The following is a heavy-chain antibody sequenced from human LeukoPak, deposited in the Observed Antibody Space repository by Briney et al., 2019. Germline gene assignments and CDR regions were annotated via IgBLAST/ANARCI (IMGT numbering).Heavy chain of an antibody. CDR1: GFTFSSYA. D-gene: IGHD3-9*01. V-gene: IGHV3-23*01. Sequence: GGSLRLSCAASGFTFSSYAMTWVRQAPGKGLEWVSAISGSGGSTYYADSVKGRFTISRDNSKNTLYLQMNSLRAEDTAVYYCARETPYYDILTGSYDYWGQGTLVTVSS. CDR3: ARETPYYDILTGSYDY. J-gene: IGHJ4*02. CDR2: ISGSGGST.